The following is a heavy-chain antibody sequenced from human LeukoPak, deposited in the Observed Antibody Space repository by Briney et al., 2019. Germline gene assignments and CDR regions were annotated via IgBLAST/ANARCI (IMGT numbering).Heavy chain of an antibody. D-gene: IGHD3-10*01. V-gene: IGHV4-39*01. Sequence: SETLSLTCIVSGGSISSSSFFWGWIRQPPGKGLEWIGSIYYSGSTYSNPSLKSRVTISVDTSNNQFSLRLSTVTAADTAVYYCARLKYFGSGSYPDYWGQGTLVTVSS. CDR1: GGSISSSSFF. CDR3: ARLKYFGSGSYPDY. J-gene: IGHJ4*02. CDR2: IYYSGST.